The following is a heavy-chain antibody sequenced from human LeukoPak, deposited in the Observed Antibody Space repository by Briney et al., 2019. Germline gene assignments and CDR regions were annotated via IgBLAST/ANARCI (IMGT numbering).Heavy chain of an antibody. V-gene: IGHV1-18*04. CDR3: ARDRYFYDSGGSYLDAFDI. J-gene: IGHJ3*02. D-gene: IGHD3-22*01. Sequence: GASVKVSCKASGYTLTSYSVSWVRQAPGQGLDWMGWISAYNGNTNYAQNLQGRVTMTTDTSTSTAYMELRSLTFDDTAVYYCARDRYFYDSGGSYLDAFDIWGQGTVVTVSS. CDR2: ISAYNGNT. CDR1: GYTLTSYS.